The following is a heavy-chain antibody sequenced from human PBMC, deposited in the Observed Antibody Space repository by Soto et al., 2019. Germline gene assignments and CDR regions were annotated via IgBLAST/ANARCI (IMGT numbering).Heavy chain of an antibody. CDR2: IYYSGST. J-gene: IGHJ4*02. CDR1: GGSVSSGSYY. V-gene: IGHV4-61*01. Sequence: SETLSLTCTVSGGSVSSGSYYWSWIRQPPGKGLEWIGYIYYSGSTNYNPSLKSRVTISVDTSKNQFSLKLSSVTAADTAVYYCAWTNYYDSSGYAPHPANFDYWGQGTLVTVSS. D-gene: IGHD3-22*01. CDR3: AWTNYYDSSGYAPHPANFDY.